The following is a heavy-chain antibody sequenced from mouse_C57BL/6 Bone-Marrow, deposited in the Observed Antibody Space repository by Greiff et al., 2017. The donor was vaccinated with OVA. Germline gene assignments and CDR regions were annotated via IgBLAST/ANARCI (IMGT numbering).Heavy chain of an antibody. V-gene: IGHV1-49*01. Sequence: LKESGAELVRPGSSVKLSCKDSYFAFMASAMHWVKQRPGHGLEWIGSFTMYSDATEYSENFKGKATLTANTSSSTAYMKLSSLTSEDSAVYYSARGDYSNDGYFDDWGTGTTVTVSS. CDR2: FTMYSDAT. CDR1: YFAFMASA. CDR3: ARGDYSNDGYFDD. D-gene: IGHD2-12*01. J-gene: IGHJ1*03.